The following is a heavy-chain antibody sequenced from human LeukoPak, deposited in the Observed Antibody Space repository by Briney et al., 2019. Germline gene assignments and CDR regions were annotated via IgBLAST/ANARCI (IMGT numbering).Heavy chain of an antibody. D-gene: IGHD3-3*01. Sequence: SETLSLTCAVYGGSFSGYYWSWIRQPPGKGLEWIGEINHSGSTNYNPSLKSRVTISVDTSKNQFSLKLSSVTAAETAVYCCARVPVLRFLEWLTPPQYYYYMDVWGKGTTVTVSS. CDR3: ARVPVLRFLEWLTPPQYYYYMDV. V-gene: IGHV4-34*01. CDR1: GGSFSGYY. CDR2: INHSGST. J-gene: IGHJ6*03.